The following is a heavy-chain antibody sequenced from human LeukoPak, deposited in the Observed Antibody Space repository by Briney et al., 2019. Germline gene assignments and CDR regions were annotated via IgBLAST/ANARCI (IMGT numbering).Heavy chain of an antibody. CDR2: IYHSGST. V-gene: IGHV4-4*02. J-gene: IGHJ6*02. CDR1: GGSIGSSDW. Sequence: SETLSLTCAVPGGSIGSSDWWSWVRQPPGKGLKWIGEIYHSGSTNYNPSLKSRVTISVDKSKNQFSLKLSSVTAADTAVYYCARHGSSGWYDYYYGMDVWGQGTTVTVS. D-gene: IGHD6-19*01. CDR3: ARHGSSGWYDYYYGMDV.